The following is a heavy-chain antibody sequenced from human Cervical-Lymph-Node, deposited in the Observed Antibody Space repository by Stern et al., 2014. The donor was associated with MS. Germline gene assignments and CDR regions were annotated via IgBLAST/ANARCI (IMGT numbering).Heavy chain of an antibody. D-gene: IGHD2-2*01. J-gene: IGHJ4*02. CDR3: ARDLAYCSSTICSGGEEFDH. Sequence: YCVDSVKGRFAISRDNSKNSLYLQMNSLRAEDTAVYYCARDLAYCSSTICSGGEEFDHWGQGTMVTVSS. V-gene: IGHV3-7*01.